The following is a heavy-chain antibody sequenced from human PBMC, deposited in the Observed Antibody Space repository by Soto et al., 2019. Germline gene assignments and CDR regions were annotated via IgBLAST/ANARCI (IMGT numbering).Heavy chain of an antibody. Sequence: EVLLLESGGGLVQPGGSLRLSCAVSGFTFRSYAMSWVRQAPGKGLEWVSLISGSGGSTYYADSVMGRFTISSDNSKNTLYLQMNSLRAEDTAVYYCAKDLSLPHYDFWSGYYFDYWGQGTLVTVPS. CDR3: AKDLSLPHYDFWSGYYFDY. D-gene: IGHD3-3*01. J-gene: IGHJ4*02. CDR2: ISGSGGST. CDR1: GFTFRSYA. V-gene: IGHV3-23*01.